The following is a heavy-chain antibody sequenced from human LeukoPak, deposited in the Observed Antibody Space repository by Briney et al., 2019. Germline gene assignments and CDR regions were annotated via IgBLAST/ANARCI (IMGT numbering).Heavy chain of an antibody. CDR1: GGSISSSSYY. D-gene: IGHD6-13*01. CDR3: ARVAAAAATISYYYYYMDV. V-gene: IGHV4-39*07. CDR2: IYYSGST. Sequence: SETLSLTCTVSGGSISSSSYYWGWIRQPPGNGLEWIGSIYYSGSTYDNSPLKSRVTISVDTSKNQFSLKLSPVTAADTDVYYCARVAAAAATISYYYYYMDVWGKGTTVTVSS. J-gene: IGHJ6*03.